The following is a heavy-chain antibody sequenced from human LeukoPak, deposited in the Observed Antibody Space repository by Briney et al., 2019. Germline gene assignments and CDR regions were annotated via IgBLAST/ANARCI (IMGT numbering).Heavy chain of an antibody. CDR1: GGSISSSSYY. J-gene: IGHJ3*02. V-gene: IGHV4-39*01. Sequence: SETLSLTCTVSGGSISSSSYYWGWIRQPPGKGLEWIGSTYYSGSTYYNPSLKSRVTISVDTSKNQFSPKLSSVTAADTAVYYCASSGSYRLAFDIWGQGTMVTVSS. D-gene: IGHD1-26*01. CDR3: ASSGSYRLAFDI. CDR2: TYYSGST.